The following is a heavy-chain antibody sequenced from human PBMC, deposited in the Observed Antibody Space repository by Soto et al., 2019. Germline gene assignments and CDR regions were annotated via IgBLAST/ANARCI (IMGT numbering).Heavy chain of an antibody. CDR3: AGGGGSGGSCYSEAYYYYGLAV. CDR2: IIPIFGTA. Sequence: QVQLVQSGAEVKKPGSSVKVSCKASGGTFSSYAISWVRQAPGQGLEWMGGIIPIFGTANYAQKFQGRVTITADKSTSTAYMELSSLSSEDTAVYYCAGGGGSGGSCYSEAYYYYGLAVWGQGTTVTVSS. J-gene: IGHJ6*02. CDR1: GGTFSSYA. V-gene: IGHV1-69*06. D-gene: IGHD2-15*01.